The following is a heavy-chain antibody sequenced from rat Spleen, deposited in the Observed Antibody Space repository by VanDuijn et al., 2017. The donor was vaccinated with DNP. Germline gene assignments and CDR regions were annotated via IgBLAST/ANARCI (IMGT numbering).Heavy chain of an antibody. V-gene: IGHV5S13*01. D-gene: IGHD1-11*01. Sequence: EVQLVESGGGLVQPGRSLKVSCAASGFTFRNYGMAWVRQAPTRGLEWVASITTGGDNTYYQDSVKGRFTISRDNAKNTQYLQMDSLRSEDTATYYCARRGLRDWGQGVMVTVSS. CDR1: GFTFRNYG. CDR3: ARRGLRD. J-gene: IGHJ2*01. CDR2: ITTGGDNT.